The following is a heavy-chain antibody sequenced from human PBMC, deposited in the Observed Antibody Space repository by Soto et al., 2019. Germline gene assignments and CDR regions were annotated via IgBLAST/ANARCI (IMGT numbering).Heavy chain of an antibody. D-gene: IGHD3-22*01. Sequence: QVQLQESGPGLVKPSQTLSLTCTVSGGSISSGGYYWSWIRQHPGKGLEWIGYIYYSGSTYDNPSLKGRVTISVDTSKNHFSLKLSSVTAADTAVYYCARGDSSGYYYAFDIWGQGTMVTVSS. V-gene: IGHV4-31*03. J-gene: IGHJ3*02. CDR3: ARGDSSGYYYAFDI. CDR2: IYYSGST. CDR1: GGSISSGGYY.